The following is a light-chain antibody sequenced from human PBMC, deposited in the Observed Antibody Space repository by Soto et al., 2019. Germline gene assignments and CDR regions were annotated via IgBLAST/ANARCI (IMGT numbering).Light chain of an antibody. CDR3: QQYGSSTSNT. J-gene: IGKJ2*01. V-gene: IGKV3-20*01. CDR2: GAS. Sequence: EIVLTQSPGTLSLSPGERATLSCRASQSVSSSYLAWYQQKPGQAPRLLIYGASSRATGIPDRFSGSGSGIDFTLTISRLEPEDFAVYYCQQYGSSTSNTFGQGTKLEIK. CDR1: QSVSSSY.